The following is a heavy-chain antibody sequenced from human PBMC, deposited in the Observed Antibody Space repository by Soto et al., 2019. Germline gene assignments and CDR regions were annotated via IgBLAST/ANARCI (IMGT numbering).Heavy chain of an antibody. J-gene: IGHJ6*02. D-gene: IGHD6-13*01. CDR2: IYYSGST. CDR3: ARLAYSSSSGMDV. CDR1: GGSISSSSCY. V-gene: IGHV4-39*01. Sequence: SETLSLTCTVSGGSISSSSCYWGWIRQPPGKGLEWIGSIYYSGSTYYNPSLKSRVTISVDTSKNQFSLKLSSVTAADTAVYYCARLAYSSSSGMDVWGQGTTVTVSS.